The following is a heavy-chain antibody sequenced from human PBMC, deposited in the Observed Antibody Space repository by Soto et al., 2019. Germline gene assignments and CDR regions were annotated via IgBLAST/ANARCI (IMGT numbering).Heavy chain of an antibody. J-gene: IGHJ3*02. CDR1: CGSISSYY. Sequence: SETLYLTCTVSCGSISSYYWSWIRQTPGKGLEWIGYIYYSGSTNYNPSLKSLVTISVDTSKNQFSLKLSSVTAADTSVYYCARVYYGSGRGAFDSWGQGTMVTVSS. V-gene: IGHV4-59*01. D-gene: IGHD3-10*01. CDR2: IYYSGST. CDR3: ARVYYGSGRGAFDS.